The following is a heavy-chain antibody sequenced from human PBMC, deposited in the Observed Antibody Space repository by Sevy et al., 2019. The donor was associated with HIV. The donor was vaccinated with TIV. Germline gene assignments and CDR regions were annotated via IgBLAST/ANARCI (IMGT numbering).Heavy chain of an antibody. Sequence: ASVKVSCKASGYTFTSYGISWVRQAPGQGLEWMGWISAYNGNTNYAQKLQGRVTMTTDTSTSTAYMELRSLRSDDTAVYYCARDDGGKTSSYYMDVWGKGTTVTVSS. CDR3: ARDDGGKTSSYYMDV. CDR2: ISAYNGNT. V-gene: IGHV1-18*04. CDR1: GYTFTSYG. J-gene: IGHJ6*03.